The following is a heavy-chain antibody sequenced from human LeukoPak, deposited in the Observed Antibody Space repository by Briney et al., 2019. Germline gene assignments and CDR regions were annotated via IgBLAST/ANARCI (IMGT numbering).Heavy chain of an antibody. CDR3: ARDHRRDYSSGWWVWFDP. D-gene: IGHD6-19*01. CDR1: GGSISGYY. J-gene: IGHJ5*02. CDR2: IYYSGST. V-gene: IGHV4-59*01. Sequence: SETLSLTCTVSGGSISGYYWSWIRQPPGKGLEWIGYIYYSGSTNYNPSLKSRVTISVDTSKNQFSLKLSSVTAADTAVYYCARDHRRDYSSGWWVWFDPWGQGTLVTVSS.